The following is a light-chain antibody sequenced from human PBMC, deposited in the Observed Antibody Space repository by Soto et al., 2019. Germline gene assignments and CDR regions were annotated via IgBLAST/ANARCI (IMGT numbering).Light chain of an antibody. CDR2: GAS. Sequence: EIVTTPSPATLSPSPGERATLSCKASQSVRTSLAWYQRKSGQAPRLLIYGASTRATGTPARISGSGSGTEFTLTISSLQSEDSAVYYCQQCNNWPLITFGQGTRLEI. J-gene: IGKJ5*01. CDR1: QSVRTS. V-gene: IGKV3-15*01. CDR3: QQCNNWPLIT.